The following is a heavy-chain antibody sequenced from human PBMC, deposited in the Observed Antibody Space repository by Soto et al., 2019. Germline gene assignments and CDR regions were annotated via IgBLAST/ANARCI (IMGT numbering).Heavy chain of an antibody. CDR2: IYYSGST. CDR1: GGSISSSSYY. Sequence: PSETLSLTCTVSGGSISSSSYYWGWIRQPPGKGLEWIGSIYYSGSTYYNPSLKSRVTISVDTSKNQFSLKLSSVTAADTAVYYCARQYSGQQLPNFDYWGQGTLVTVSS. CDR3: ARQYSGQQLPNFDY. J-gene: IGHJ4*02. D-gene: IGHD6-13*01. V-gene: IGHV4-39*01.